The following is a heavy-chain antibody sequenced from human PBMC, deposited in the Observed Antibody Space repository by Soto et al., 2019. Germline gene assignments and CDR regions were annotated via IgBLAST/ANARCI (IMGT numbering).Heavy chain of an antibody. Sequence: QITLKESGPTLVKPTQTLTLTCTFSGFSLTGSGVGVGWIRQPPGKALEWLGLIYLDDDKRYSPSLKCRITITNFTSKNQVALTATTLDPLDTATYYCARSLWSDTRLYYFDYWGQVTLVTVSS. CDR1: GFSLTGSGVG. CDR2: IYLDDDK. CDR3: ARSLWSDTRLYYFDY. D-gene: IGHD3-3*01. V-gene: IGHV2-5*02. J-gene: IGHJ4*02.